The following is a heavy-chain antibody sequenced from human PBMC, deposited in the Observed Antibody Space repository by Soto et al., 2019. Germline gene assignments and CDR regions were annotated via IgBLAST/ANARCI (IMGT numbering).Heavy chain of an antibody. CDR3: LRGTYAFDY. CDR1: GFSFTIYS. Sequence: PGGSLRLSCAASGFSFTIYSMTWVRQAPGKGLGWVANIKPDGSEKSYVDSVKGRFTIYRDNAKNSLYLQMNSLRPEDTAVYYCLRGTYAFDYWGQGTLVTVSS. CDR2: IKPDGSEK. J-gene: IGHJ4*02. V-gene: IGHV3-7*03. D-gene: IGHD1-26*01.